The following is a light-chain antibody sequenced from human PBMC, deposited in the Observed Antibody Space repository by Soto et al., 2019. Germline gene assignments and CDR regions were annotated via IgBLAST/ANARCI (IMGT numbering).Light chain of an antibody. Sequence: DIQLTQSPSFLSASVGDRVTITCRASQDITSYLAWYQQKPGKAPKLLIYDASTLQSGVPSRFSGSESGTEFTLTISSLQPEDFGTYYWQHLGSFPPWLTFGGGTKVEIK. CDR2: DAS. CDR3: QHLGSFPPWLT. V-gene: IGKV1-9*01. CDR1: QDITSY. J-gene: IGKJ4*01.